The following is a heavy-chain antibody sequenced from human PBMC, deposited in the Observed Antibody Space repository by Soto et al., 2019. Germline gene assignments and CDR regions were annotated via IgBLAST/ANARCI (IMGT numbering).Heavy chain of an antibody. CDR3: AKDSARRVSFFYGMDV. Sequence: PGGSLRLSCAASGFTFDDYAMHWVRQAPGKGLEWVSGISWNSGSIGYADSVKGRFTISRDNTKKSLYLQMNSLRAEDTALYYCAKDSARRVSFFYGMDVWGQGTTVTVSS. V-gene: IGHV3-9*01. D-gene: IGHD6-6*01. CDR1: GFTFDDYA. J-gene: IGHJ6*02. CDR2: ISWNSGSI.